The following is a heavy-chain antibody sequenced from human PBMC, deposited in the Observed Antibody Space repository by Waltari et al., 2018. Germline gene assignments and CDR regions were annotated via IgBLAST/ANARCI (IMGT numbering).Heavy chain of an antibody. V-gene: IGHV4-59*11. CDR2: VFQSGST. J-gene: IGHJ6*03. D-gene: IGHD5-18*01. CDR3: ARDILHSFYYYMDV. Sequence: QVQLQESGPRLVKPSETLSLPCTVSGGSISSHYWSWIRQSPGTGLEWVGYVFQSGSTNYNPSLKSRVTMSLDTSKSQFSLKLTSVTPADTAVYYCARDILHSFYYYMDVWGKGTMVTVSS. CDR1: GGSISSHY.